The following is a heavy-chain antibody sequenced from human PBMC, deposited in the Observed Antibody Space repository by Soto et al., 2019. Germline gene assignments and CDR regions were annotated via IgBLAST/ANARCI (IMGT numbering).Heavy chain of an antibody. Sequence: SETLSLTCAVSGGSITSSNWWSWVRQPPGKGLEWIGEIYHSGSTYYNPSLKSRVSISVDNSKNQFSLSLTSVTAADTAVYYCARDRDASARGIFDYWGQGTLVTVSS. CDR1: GGSITSSNW. CDR2: IYHSGST. J-gene: IGHJ4*02. V-gene: IGHV4-4*02. D-gene: IGHD3-16*01. CDR3: ARDRDASARGIFDY.